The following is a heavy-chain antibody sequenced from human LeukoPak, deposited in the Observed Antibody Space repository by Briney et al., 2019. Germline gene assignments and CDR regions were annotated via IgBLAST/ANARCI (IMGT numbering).Heavy chain of an antibody. Sequence: PGGSLRLSCAASGFTFSRYWMHWVRQTPGKGLVWVSLINSDGTTTFYADSVEGRFTISRDNARNTLYLQMSSLRAEDTAVYYCASTEYVASHFDQWGQGTLVTVSS. V-gene: IGHV3-74*01. D-gene: IGHD5-12*01. CDR1: GFTFSRYW. CDR2: INSDGTTT. J-gene: IGHJ4*02. CDR3: ASTEYVASHFDQ.